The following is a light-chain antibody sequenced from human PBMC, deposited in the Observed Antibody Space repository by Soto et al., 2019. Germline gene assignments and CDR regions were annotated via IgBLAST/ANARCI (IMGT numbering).Light chain of an antibody. CDR3: QQYSSYST. J-gene: IGKJ1*01. Sequence: DIQMTQSPSTLSASVGDRVTITCRASQSISSWLAWYQQKPGKAPKLLIYKASSLEGGVPSRFSGSGSGTEFPLTISSLQPDDFATYYCQQYSSYSTFGQGTKVEVK. CDR1: QSISSW. CDR2: KAS. V-gene: IGKV1-5*03.